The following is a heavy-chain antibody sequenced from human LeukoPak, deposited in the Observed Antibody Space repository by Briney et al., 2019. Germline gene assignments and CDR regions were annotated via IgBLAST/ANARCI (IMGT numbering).Heavy chain of an antibody. D-gene: IGHD1-1*01. CDR3: AREGSEGYLFDY. CDR1: GDSVSSSSAA. Sequence: SQTLSLTCAISGDSVSSSSAAWSWIRQSPSRGLESLVRTYYRSKWYNDSAESGKSRITINPDTSMYRLFLQLNSLTPEVTAVYYCAREGSEGYLFDYWGQGTLVTVSS. CDR2: TYYRSKWYN. V-gene: IGHV6-1*01. J-gene: IGHJ4*02.